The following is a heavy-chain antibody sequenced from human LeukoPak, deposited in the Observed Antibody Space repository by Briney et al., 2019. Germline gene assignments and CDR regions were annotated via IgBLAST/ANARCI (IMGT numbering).Heavy chain of an antibody. CDR2: ISGDGVSA. V-gene: IGHV3-23*01. CDR3: ARGSGYYFDY. J-gene: IGHJ4*02. Sequence: GGSLRLSCAASGFTFSSYAMRWVRQAPGKGLQWVSAISGDGVSAFYADSVKGRFTISRDNSKNTLYPQMNSLRAEDTAVYYCARGSGYYFDYWGQGTLVTVSS. CDR1: GFTFSSYA. D-gene: IGHD6-19*01.